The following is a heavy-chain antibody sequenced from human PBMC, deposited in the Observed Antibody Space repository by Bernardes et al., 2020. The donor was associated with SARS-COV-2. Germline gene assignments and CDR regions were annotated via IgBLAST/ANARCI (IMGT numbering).Heavy chain of an antibody. CDR1: GYTFTSYG. CDR2: ISAYNGNT. D-gene: IGHD2-15*01. J-gene: IGHJ5*02. V-gene: IGHV1-18*01. Sequence: ASVKVSCKASGYTFTSYGISWVRQAPGQGLEWMGWISAYNGNTNYAQKLQGRVTMTTDTSTSTAYMELRSLRSDDTAVYYCARGGCSGGSCYYPDNWFDPWGQGTLVTVSS. CDR3: ARGGCSGGSCYYPDNWFDP.